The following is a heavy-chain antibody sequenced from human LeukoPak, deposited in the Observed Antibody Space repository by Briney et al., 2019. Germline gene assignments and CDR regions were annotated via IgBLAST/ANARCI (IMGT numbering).Heavy chain of an antibody. V-gene: IGHV3-23*01. CDR2: LSGSGGST. J-gene: IGHJ3*01. CDR1: GLTFSRFA. CDR3: GRDPNGDYIGAFDL. D-gene: IGHD4-17*01. Sequence: GGSLRLSCAASGLTFSRFAMTWVRQAPGKGLEWVSSLSGSGGSTYYADSVKGRFTISRDNSKNTLYLQMSSLRAEDTAIYYCGRDPNGDYIGAFDLWGQGTMVTVSS.